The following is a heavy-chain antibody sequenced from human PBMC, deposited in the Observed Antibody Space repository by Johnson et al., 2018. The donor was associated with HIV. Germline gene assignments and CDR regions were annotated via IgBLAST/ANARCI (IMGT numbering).Heavy chain of an antibody. J-gene: IGHJ3*02. CDR3: ARDQGGNHNAFDI. D-gene: IGHD1-14*01. Sequence: HLVESGGGVVQPAGSLRLPCAASGFTFDDYAMPWVRQAPGKGLAWVSGISWNSGSIGYADSVKGRFTISRDNSKNTLYLQMNSLRAEDTAVYYCARDQGGNHNAFDIWGQGTMVTVSS. V-gene: IGHV3-9*01. CDR1: GFTFDDYA. CDR2: ISWNSGSI.